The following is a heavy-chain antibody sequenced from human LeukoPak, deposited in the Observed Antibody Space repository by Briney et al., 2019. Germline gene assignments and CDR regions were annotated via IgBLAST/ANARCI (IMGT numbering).Heavy chain of an antibody. CDR1: GGSISSYY. J-gene: IGHJ5*02. V-gene: IGHV4-4*07. CDR2: IYTSGST. Sequence: SETLSLTCTVSGGSISSYYWSWIRQPAGEGLEWIGRIYTSGSTNYNPSLKSRVTMSVDTSKNQFSLKLSSVTAADTAVYYCARDPKYCSSTSCYPYNWFDPWGQGTLVTVSS. CDR3: ARDPKYCSSTSCYPYNWFDP. D-gene: IGHD2-2*01.